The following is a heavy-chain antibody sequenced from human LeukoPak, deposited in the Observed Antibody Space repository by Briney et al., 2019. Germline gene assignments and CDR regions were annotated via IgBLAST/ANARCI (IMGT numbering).Heavy chain of an antibody. J-gene: IGHJ3*02. V-gene: IGHV1-8*03. CDR2: MNPNSGNT. D-gene: IGHD2-2*01. Sequence: ASVKVSCKASGYTFASYDINWVRQATGQGLEWMGWMNPNSGNTGYAQKFQGRVTITRNTSISTAYMELSSLRSEDTAVYYCASWGPDIVVPEEAFDIWGQGTMVTVSS. CDR3: ASWGPDIVVPEEAFDI. CDR1: GYTFASYD.